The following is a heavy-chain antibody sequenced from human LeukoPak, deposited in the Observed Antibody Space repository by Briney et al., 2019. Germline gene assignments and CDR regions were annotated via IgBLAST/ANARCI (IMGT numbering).Heavy chain of an antibody. CDR1: GFTFDDYA. V-gene: IGHV3-9*03. CDR3: AKGAYYDFWSGHFDY. D-gene: IGHD3-3*01. Sequence: GGSLRLSCAASGFTFDDYAMHWVRHAPGKGLEWVSGISWNSGSIGYADSVKGRFTISRDNAKNSLYLQMNSLRAEDMALYYCAKGAYYDFWSGHFDYWGQGTLVTVPS. CDR2: ISWNSGSI. J-gene: IGHJ4*02.